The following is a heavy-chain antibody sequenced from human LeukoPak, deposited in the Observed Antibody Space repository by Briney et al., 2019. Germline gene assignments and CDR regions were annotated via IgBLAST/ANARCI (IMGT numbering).Heavy chain of an antibody. CDR1: GVLFSNYW. CDR3: ARGGGYSYGSFDY. Sequence: GGSLRLSCAASGVLFSNYWMRWVCHAPGKGLVRVSRINRDGSSTSYADSVKGRFTISRDNAKNTLYLQMNSLRAEDTAVYYCARGGGYSYGSFDYWGQGTLVTVSS. V-gene: IGHV3-74*01. D-gene: IGHD5-18*01. J-gene: IGHJ4*02. CDR2: INRDGSST.